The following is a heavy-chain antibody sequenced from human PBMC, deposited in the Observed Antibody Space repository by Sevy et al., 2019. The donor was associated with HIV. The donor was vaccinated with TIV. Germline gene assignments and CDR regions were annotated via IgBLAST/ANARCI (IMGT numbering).Heavy chain of an antibody. CDR2: FSGSGGSA. CDR1: GFTFISYA. V-gene: IGHV3-23*01. D-gene: IGHD6-13*01. J-gene: IGHJ4*02. CDR3: AKSTRSSICLNYFDY. Sequence: GGSLRLSCAASGFTFISYAMNWVRQAPGKGLEWVSGFSGSGGSAYYADSVKGRFTISRDDSKNTLYLQISNLRAEDMAVYYCAKSTRSSICLNYFDYRGQGTLVTVSS.